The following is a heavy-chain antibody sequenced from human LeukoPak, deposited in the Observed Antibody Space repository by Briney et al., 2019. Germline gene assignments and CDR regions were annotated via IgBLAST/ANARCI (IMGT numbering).Heavy chain of an antibody. CDR3: XXXXTANWDYYYYGMDV. CDR1: GFTVSSNY. V-gene: IGHV3-53*04. J-gene: IGHJ6*02. CDR2: IYSGGST. D-gene: IGHD1-1*01. Sequence: GGSLRLSCAASGFTVSSNYMSWVRQAPGKGLEWVSVIYSGGSTYYADSVKGRFTISRHNSKNTLYLQMNSMIAEDTAVDYFXXXXTANWDYYYYGMDVWGQGTTVTVSS.